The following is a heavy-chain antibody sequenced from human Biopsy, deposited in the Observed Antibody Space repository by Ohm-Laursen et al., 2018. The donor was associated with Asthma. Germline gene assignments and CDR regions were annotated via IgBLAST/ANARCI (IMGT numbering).Heavy chain of an antibody. CDR3: ARGWNCGGDCYSLDS. CDR1: GDSIDSGDYS. Sequence: QTLSLACAVSGDSIDSGDYSWTWIRQSPGVGLEWIGYIYRNGDTYYDPTLKNRVTISIDRSKNQFSLRLRSVTAADTAVYYCARGWNCGGDCYSLDSWGQGTLVTVSS. CDR2: IYRNGDT. D-gene: IGHD2-21*02. J-gene: IGHJ4*02. V-gene: IGHV4-30-2*06.